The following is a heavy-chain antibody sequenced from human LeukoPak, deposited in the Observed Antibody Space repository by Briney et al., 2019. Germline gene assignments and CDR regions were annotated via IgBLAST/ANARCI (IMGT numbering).Heavy chain of an antibody. V-gene: IGHV4-59*01. D-gene: IGHD2-15*01. CDR1: GGSISSYY. CDR3: ARVACSGGSCYAGASYYFDY. Sequence: SETLSLTCTVSGGSISSYYWSWIRQPPGKGLEWIGYIYYSGSTNYNPSLKSRVTISVDTSKNQFSLKLSPVTAADTAVYYCARVACSGGSCYAGASYYFDYWGQGTLVTVSS. CDR2: IYYSGST. J-gene: IGHJ4*02.